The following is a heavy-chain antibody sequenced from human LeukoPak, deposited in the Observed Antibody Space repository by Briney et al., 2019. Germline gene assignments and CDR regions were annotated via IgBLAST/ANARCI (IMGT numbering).Heavy chain of an antibody. Sequence: SETLSLNCAVSGYSITSSSWWGWIRQPPGKGLEWIGYIYHSGTTYYNPSLQSRATMSVDTSKNQFSLKLSSVTAVDTAVYYCARKENVYYYFDYWGQGTLVTVSS. CDR3: ARKENVYYYFDY. V-gene: IGHV4-28*01. J-gene: IGHJ4*02. CDR1: GYSITSSSW. CDR2: IYHSGTT. D-gene: IGHD3-10*01.